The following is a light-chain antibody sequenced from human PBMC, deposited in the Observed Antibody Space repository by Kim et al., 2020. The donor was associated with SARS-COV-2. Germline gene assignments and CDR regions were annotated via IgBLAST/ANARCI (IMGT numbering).Light chain of an antibody. Sequence: SASVGDSVTITSRASQSISSYLNWYQQKPGKAPKLLIYAASSLQSGVPSRFSGSGSGTDFTLTISSLQPEDFVTYYCQQSYSTWTFGQGTKVDIK. CDR1: QSISSY. CDR2: AAS. J-gene: IGKJ1*01. CDR3: QQSYSTWT. V-gene: IGKV1-39*01.